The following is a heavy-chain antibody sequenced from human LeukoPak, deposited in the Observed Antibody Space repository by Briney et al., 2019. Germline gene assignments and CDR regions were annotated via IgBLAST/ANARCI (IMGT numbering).Heavy chain of an antibody. Sequence: GGSLSLSCAGSGFTFNSYAMIWVRPAPGKGLVGVSAISGSGGSPYYADSLKGRFTISRDNSKNTLYLQMNSLRAEDTAVYYCAKDVERQWRTPFDYWGQGTLVTVSS. CDR1: GFTFNSYA. D-gene: IGHD6-19*01. CDR2: ISGSGGSP. CDR3: AKDVERQWRTPFDY. V-gene: IGHV3-23*01. J-gene: IGHJ4*02.